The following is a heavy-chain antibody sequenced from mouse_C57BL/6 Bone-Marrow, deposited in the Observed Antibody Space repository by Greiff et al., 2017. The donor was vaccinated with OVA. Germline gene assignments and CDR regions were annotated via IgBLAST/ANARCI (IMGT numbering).Heavy chain of an antibody. V-gene: IGHV1-69*01. CDR3: AREDYYGSWAY. J-gene: IGHJ3*01. Sequence: VHLQQPGAELVMPGASVKLSCKASGYTFTSYWMHWVKQRPGQGLEWIGEIDPSDSYTNYNQKFKGKSTLTVDKSSSTAYMQLSSLTSEDSAVYYCAREDYYGSWAYWGQGTLVTVSA. CDR2: IDPSDSYT. CDR1: GYTFTSYW. D-gene: IGHD1-1*01.